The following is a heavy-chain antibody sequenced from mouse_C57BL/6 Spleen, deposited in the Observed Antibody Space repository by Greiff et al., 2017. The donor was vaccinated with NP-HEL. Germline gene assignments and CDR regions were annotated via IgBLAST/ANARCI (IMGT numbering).Heavy chain of an antibody. Sequence: QVQLQQPGAELVKPGASVKLSCKASGYTFTSYWMHWVKQRPGQGLEWIGMIHPNSGSTNYNEKFKSKATLTVDKSSSTAYMQLSSLTSEDSAVYYCARSYYSKEYYFDYWGQGTTLTVSS. J-gene: IGHJ2*01. CDR3: ARSYYSKEYYFDY. D-gene: IGHD2-5*01. CDR1: GYTFTSYW. V-gene: IGHV1-64*01. CDR2: IHPNSGST.